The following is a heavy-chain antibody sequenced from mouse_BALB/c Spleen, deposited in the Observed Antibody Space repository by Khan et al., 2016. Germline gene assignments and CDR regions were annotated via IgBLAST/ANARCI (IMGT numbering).Heavy chain of an antibody. CDR3: AREGLNYDYAMDY. Sequence: VQLQESGAELVRPGVSVKISCKGSGYTFTDYAIHWVKQSHAKSLEWIGVISTYYGDTTFNQKFEAKATMTVDKSSSTAYLELARLTSEDSAIYYCAREGLNYDYAMDYWGQGTSVTVSS. CDR1: GYTFTDYA. D-gene: IGHD2-1*01. CDR2: ISTYYGDT. J-gene: IGHJ4*01. V-gene: IGHV1S137*01.